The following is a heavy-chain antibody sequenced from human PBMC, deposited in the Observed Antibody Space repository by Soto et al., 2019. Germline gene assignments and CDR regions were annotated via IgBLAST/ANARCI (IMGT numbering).Heavy chain of an antibody. CDR2: ISSSSSYI. CDR3: ARVDSGSYNFDY. D-gene: IGHD1-26*01. V-gene: IGHV3-21*01. J-gene: IGHJ4*02. CDR1: GFTFSSYS. Sequence: GGSLRLSCAASGFTFSSYSMNWVRQAPGKGLEWVSSISSSSSYIYYADSVKGRFTISRDNAKNSLYLQMNSLRAEDMAVYYCARVDSGSYNFDYWGQGTLVTVSS.